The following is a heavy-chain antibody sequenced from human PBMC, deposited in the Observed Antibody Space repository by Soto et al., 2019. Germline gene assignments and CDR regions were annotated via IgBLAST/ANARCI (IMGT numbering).Heavy chain of an antibody. D-gene: IGHD2-8*02. CDR1: DASTSYDF. V-gene: IGHV4-59*01. CDR2: LLYGGFT. Sequence: TVSISYRFTDASTSYDFWSLRRASAGRELEWIGNLLYGGFTNNNPSLEGRVSISVDTARKELSLQLTSVTAADRAVYYCAREKDRILAGYALDTWGQGIMVTVSS. J-gene: IGHJ3*02. CDR3: AREKDRILAGYALDT.